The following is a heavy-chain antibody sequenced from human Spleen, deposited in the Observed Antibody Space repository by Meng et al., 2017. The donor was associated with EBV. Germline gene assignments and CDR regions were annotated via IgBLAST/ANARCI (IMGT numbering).Heavy chain of an antibody. D-gene: IGHD4-17*01. CDR1: GGSFSGFY. CDR2: ISHSGST. CDR3: ARDYVGAFDI. Sequence: QGQLQEWGAGLLKPSVTLSLTCAVVGGSFSGFYWSWIRQPPGKGLEWIGEISHSGSTDYNPSLKSRVTISVDTSKNQFSLTLSSVTAADTAVYYCARDYVGAFDIWGQGTMVTVSS. V-gene: IGHV4-34*01. J-gene: IGHJ3*02.